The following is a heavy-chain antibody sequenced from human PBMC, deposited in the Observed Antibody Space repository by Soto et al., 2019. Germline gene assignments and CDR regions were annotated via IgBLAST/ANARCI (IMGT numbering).Heavy chain of an antibody. V-gene: IGHV3-64*02. D-gene: IGHD3-22*01. CDR2: INSNGGIT. Sequence: EVQLVESGEGLVQPGGSLRLSCAASGFTFSSYAMHWVRQAPGKGLEYVSAINSNGGITYYADSVKGRFTIPRDNSKNTLYLHMGSLRAEDMAVYYCARSSSGYHFDYWGQGTLVTVSS. CDR3: ARSSSGYHFDY. CDR1: GFTFSSYA. J-gene: IGHJ4*02.